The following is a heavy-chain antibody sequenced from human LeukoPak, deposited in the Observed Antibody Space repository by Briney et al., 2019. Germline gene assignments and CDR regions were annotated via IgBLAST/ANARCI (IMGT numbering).Heavy chain of an antibody. D-gene: IGHD2-2*02. CDR1: GYTFTGYY. CDR2: INPKSGGT. CDR3: ATLSCSSTSCYNPYYYGMDV. V-gene: IGHV1-2*06. Sequence: APVKVSCKASGYTFTGYYMHWVRQAPGQGLEWMGRINPKSGGTNYAQKFQGRVTMTRDTSISTAYMELSRLRSDDTAVYYCATLSCSSTSCYNPYYYGMDVWGQGTTVTVSS. J-gene: IGHJ6*02.